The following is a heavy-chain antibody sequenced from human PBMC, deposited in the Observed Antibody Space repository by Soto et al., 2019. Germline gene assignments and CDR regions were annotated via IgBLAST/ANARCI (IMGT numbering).Heavy chain of an antibody. Sequence: GGSLRLSCAASGFTFINYAMHWVRQAPGKGLEWVAVISYDGSNKYYADSVKGRFTISRDNSKNTLYLQMNSLRVEDTAVYYCARDSYSFDCWGQGTLVTVSS. CDR1: GFTFINYA. J-gene: IGHJ4*02. CDR3: ARDSYSFDC. V-gene: IGHV3-30-3*01. CDR2: ISYDGSNK.